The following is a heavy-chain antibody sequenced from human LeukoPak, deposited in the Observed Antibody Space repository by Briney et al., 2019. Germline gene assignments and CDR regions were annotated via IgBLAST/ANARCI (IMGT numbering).Heavy chain of an antibody. CDR1: GFTFSGSA. J-gene: IGHJ4*02. Sequence: GGSLKLSCAASGFTFSGSAMHWVRQASGKGLEGVGRIRSKANSYATAYAASVKGRFTISRDDSKNTAYLQMNSLKTEYTAVYYCTSGFDYWGQGTLVTVSS. CDR3: TSGFDY. V-gene: IGHV3-73*01. CDR2: IRSKANSYAT.